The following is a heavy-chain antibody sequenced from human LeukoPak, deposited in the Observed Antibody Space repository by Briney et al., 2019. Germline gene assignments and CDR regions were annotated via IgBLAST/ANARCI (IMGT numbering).Heavy chain of an antibody. CDR1: GLRFRSYA. CDR2: ISVDSSFT. CDR3: AKGRCSGVGCDSFHS. J-gene: IGHJ4*02. Sequence: GGSLRLSCVASGLRFRSYAMSWVRQAPGKGLECISTISVDSSFTYYADSVKGRSAISRDDSKNTLYLQMNNLKVEDTAVYYCAKGRCSGVGCDSFHSWGQGALVTVSS. D-gene: IGHD2-15*01. V-gene: IGHV3-23*01.